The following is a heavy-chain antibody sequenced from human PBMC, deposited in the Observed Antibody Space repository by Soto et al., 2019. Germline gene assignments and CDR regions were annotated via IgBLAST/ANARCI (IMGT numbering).Heavy chain of an antibody. J-gene: IGHJ6*02. CDR3: ARPYYDIGSVRDV. D-gene: IGHD3-9*01. Sequence: SETLSLTCAVYGGSFSGYYWSWIRQPPGKGLEWVGEINHRGSTNYNPSLKNRVTISVDTSKNQFSLKLSSVTAADTAVYYCARPYYDIGSVRDVWGQGTTVTVSS. CDR1: GGSFSGYY. V-gene: IGHV4-34*01. CDR2: INHRGST.